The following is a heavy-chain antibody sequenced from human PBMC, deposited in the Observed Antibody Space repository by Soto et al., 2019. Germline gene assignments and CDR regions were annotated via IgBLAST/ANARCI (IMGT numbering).Heavy chain of an antibody. CDR3: ARGLLRTYGMDV. J-gene: IGHJ6*02. Sequence: GGSLRLSCAASGFTVSSNYMSWVRQAPGKGLEWVSVIYSGGSTYYADSVKGRFTISRDNSKNTLYLQMNSLRAEDTAVYYCARGLLRTYGMDVWGQGTTVTVSS. CDR2: IYSGGST. CDR1: GFTVSSNY. V-gene: IGHV3-53*01. D-gene: IGHD3-3*01.